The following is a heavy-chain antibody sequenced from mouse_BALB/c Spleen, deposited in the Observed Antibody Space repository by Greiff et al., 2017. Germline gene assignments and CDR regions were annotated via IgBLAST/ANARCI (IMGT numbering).Heavy chain of an antibody. CDR2: INSNGGST. D-gene: IGHD1-1*01. CDR1: GFTFSSYG. CDR3: ARGAYGSSYAMDY. J-gene: IGHJ4*01. V-gene: IGHV5-6-3*01. Sequence: VQLKESGGGLVQPGGSLKLSCAASGFTFSSYGMSWVRQTPDKRLELVATINSNGGSTYYPDSVKGRFTISRDNAKNTLYLQMSSLKSEDTAMYYCARGAYGSSYAMDYWGQGTSVTVSS.